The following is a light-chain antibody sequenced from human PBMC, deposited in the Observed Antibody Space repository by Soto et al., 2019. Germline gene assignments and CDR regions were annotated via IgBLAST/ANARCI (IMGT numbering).Light chain of an antibody. CDR3: MQALQTPYT. CDR1: QSLLHSNGYNY. V-gene: IGKV2-28*01. Sequence: DIVMTQSPLSLPVTPGEPASISCRSSQSLLHSNGYNYLDWYLQKPGQSPQLLIYLGSNRASGVPDRFSGSGSGTDFTLKISRVEAKDVGVYYCMQALQTPYTFGQGTKLVIK. CDR2: LGS. J-gene: IGKJ2*01.